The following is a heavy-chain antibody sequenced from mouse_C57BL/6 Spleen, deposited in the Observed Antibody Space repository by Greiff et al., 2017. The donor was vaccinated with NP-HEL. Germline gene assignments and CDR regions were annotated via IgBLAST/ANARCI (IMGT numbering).Heavy chain of an antibody. J-gene: IGHJ4*01. D-gene: IGHD4-1*01. CDR3: ARYPLLWDGYAMDY. CDR1: GYTFTSYW. CDR2: IDPNSGGT. V-gene: IGHV1-72*01. Sequence: QVQLQQPGAELVKPGASVKLSCKASGYTFTSYWMHWVKQRPGRGLEWIGRIDPNSGGTKYNEKFKSKATLTVDQPSSTAYMQLSSLTSEDSAVYYCARYPLLWDGYAMDYWGQGTSVTVSS.